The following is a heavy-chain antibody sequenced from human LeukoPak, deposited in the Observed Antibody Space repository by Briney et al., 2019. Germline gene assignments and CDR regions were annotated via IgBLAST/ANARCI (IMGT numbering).Heavy chain of an antibody. CDR1: GFTFSSYS. V-gene: IGHV3-21*04. CDR2: ISSSSSYI. CDR3: ARSSRYCSSTSCLYY. D-gene: IGHD2-2*01. J-gene: IGHJ4*02. Sequence: GSLRLSCAASGFTFSSYSMDWVRQAPGKGLEWVSSISSSSSYIYYADSVKGRFTISRDNSKSTLYLQMNSLRAEDTAVYYCARSSRYCSSTSCLYYWGQGTLVTVSS.